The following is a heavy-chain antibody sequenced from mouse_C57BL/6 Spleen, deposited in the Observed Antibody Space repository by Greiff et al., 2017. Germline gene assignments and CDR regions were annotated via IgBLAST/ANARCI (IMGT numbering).Heavy chain of an antibody. Sequence: VQLQQSGPGLVQPSQSLSITCTVSGFSLTSYGVHWVRQSPGKGLEWLGVIWSGGSTDDNAAFISRLSISKDNSKSQVFFKMNSLQADDTAIYYCARRDYDYDEGDYYAMDYWGQGTSVTVSS. CDR3: ARRDYDYDEGDYYAMDY. J-gene: IGHJ4*01. D-gene: IGHD2-4*01. CDR1: GFSLTSYG. CDR2: IWSGGST. V-gene: IGHV2-2*01.